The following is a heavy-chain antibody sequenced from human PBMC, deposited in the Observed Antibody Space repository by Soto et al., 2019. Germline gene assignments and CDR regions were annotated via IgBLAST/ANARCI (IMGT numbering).Heavy chain of an antibody. CDR2: ISSSGSTI. D-gene: IGHD3-3*01. CDR3: AREYYDFWSGYYIWAFDI. CDR1: GFTFSDYY. Sequence: GGSLRLSCAASGFTFSDYYMSWIRQATGKGLEWVSYISSSGSTIYYADSVKGRFTISRDNAKNSLYLQMNSLRAEDTAVYYCAREYYDFWSGYYIWAFDIWGQGTMVTVSS. J-gene: IGHJ3*02. V-gene: IGHV3-11*01.